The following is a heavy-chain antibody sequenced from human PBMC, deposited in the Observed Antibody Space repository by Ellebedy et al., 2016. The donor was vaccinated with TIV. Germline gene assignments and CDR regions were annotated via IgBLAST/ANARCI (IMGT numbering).Heavy chain of an antibody. D-gene: IGHD4-17*01. CDR1: GGSIISSNW. CDR2: IHYSGST. Sequence: GSLRLXXAISGGSIISSNWWTWIRQPPGKGLEWIGEIHYSGSTSYSPSLKSRVTISLDTSKNQFSLRLTSVTAADTAMYYCARGPTEEDYDYDSWGQGTLVTVSS. J-gene: IGHJ5*01. V-gene: IGHV4-4*02. CDR3: ARGPTEEDYDYDS.